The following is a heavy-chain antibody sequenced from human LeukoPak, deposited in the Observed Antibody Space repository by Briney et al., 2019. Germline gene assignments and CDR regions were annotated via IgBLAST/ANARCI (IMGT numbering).Heavy chain of an antibody. J-gene: IGHJ4*02. CDR3: AKGFEK. D-gene: IGHD3-9*01. V-gene: IGHV3-66*01. Sequence: GGSLRLSCAASGFTFSSYSMNWVRQAPGKGLEWVSVIYSGGSTYYADSVKGRFTISRDNSKNTLYLQMNSLRAEDTAVYYCAKGFEKWGQGTLVTVSS. CDR1: GFTFSSYS. CDR2: IYSGGST.